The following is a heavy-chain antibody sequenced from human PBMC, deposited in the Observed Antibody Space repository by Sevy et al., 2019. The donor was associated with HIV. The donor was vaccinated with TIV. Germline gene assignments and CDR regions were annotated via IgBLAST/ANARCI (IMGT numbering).Heavy chain of an antibody. J-gene: IGHJ4*02. D-gene: IGHD3-22*01. CDR1: GFTFSSYA. V-gene: IGHV3-30-3*01. Sequence: GGSLRLSCAASGFTFSSYAMHWVRQAPGKGLEWVAVISYDGSNKYYADSVKGRFTISRDNSKNTLYLQVNSLRAEDTAVYYCARDYYDSSGYYYSGAFDYWGQGTLVTVSS. CDR2: ISYDGSNK. CDR3: ARDYYDSSGYYYSGAFDY.